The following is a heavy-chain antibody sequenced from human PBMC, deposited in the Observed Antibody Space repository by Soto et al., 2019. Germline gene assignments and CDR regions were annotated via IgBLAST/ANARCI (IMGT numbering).Heavy chain of an antibody. CDR1: GGSFSGYY. Sequence: QVQLQQWGAGLLKPSETLSLTCAVYGGSFSGYYWSWIRQPPGKGLEWIGEINHSGSTNYNPSLKSRVTISVDTSKNQFSLKLSSVTAADTAVYYCARVPTNKYCSSTSCYGSFDYWGQGTLVTVSS. D-gene: IGHD2-2*01. V-gene: IGHV4-34*01. J-gene: IGHJ4*02. CDR3: ARVPTNKYCSSTSCYGSFDY. CDR2: INHSGST.